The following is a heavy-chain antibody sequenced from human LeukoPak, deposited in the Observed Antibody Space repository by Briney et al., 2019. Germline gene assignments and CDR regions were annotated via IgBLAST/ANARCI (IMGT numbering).Heavy chain of an antibody. Sequence: GGSLILSCAASGFTFSSCAMSWVREAPGKGLEWVSAISGSGGSTYYADSVKGRFTISRDNSKNTLYLQMNSLRAEDTAVYYCAKERRPRQVGVPPLYFDYWGQGTLATVSS. V-gene: IGHV3-23*01. D-gene: IGHD1-26*01. CDR3: AKERRPRQVGVPPLYFDY. CDR2: ISGSGGST. CDR1: GFTFSSCA. J-gene: IGHJ4*02.